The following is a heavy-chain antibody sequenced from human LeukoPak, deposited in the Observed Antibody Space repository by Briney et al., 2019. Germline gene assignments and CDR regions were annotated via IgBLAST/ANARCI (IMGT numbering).Heavy chain of an antibody. V-gene: IGHV4-39*07. D-gene: IGHD5-18*01. Sequence: SQSLSLTCTVSRGSMSSTSNYNWGWIRHPPGKGLERIGSMSSSGSPYYNPSLKSRVPVSVDTSKNQFSLKLTSVTAADTAVYYCARSRRTRYSDGPYYYYYYMDVWGKGTTVTVSS. J-gene: IGHJ6*03. CDR2: MSSSGSP. CDR3: ARSRRTRYSDGPYYYYYYMDV. CDR1: RGSMSSTSNYN.